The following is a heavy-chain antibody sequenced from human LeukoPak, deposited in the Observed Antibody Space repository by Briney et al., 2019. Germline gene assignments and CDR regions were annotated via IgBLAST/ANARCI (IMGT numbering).Heavy chain of an antibody. J-gene: IGHJ4*02. CDR1: GFTFDDYA. CDR2: ISWNSGSI. V-gene: IGHV3-9*01. CDR3: AKDGSAGTTPPFFDY. Sequence: GMSLRLSCAASGFTFDDYAMHWVRQAPGKGLEWVSGISWNSGSIGYADSVKGRFTISRDNAKNSLYLQMNSLRAEDTALYYCAKDGSAGTTPPFFDYWGQGTLVTVSS. D-gene: IGHD1-7*01.